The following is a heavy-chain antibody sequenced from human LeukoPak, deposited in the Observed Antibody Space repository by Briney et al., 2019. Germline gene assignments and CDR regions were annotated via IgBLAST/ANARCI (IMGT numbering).Heavy chain of an antibody. CDR2: IYSGGST. V-gene: IGHV3-53*01. J-gene: IGHJ4*02. D-gene: IGHD3-10*01. CDR1: GFTVSSNY. Sequence: GGSLRLSCAASGFTVSSNYMSWVRQAPGEGLEWVSVIYSGGSTYYADSVKGRFTISRDNSKNTLYLQMNSLRAEDTAVYYCAKSPITMVRGVISHFDYWGQGTLVTVSS. CDR3: AKSPITMVRGVISHFDY.